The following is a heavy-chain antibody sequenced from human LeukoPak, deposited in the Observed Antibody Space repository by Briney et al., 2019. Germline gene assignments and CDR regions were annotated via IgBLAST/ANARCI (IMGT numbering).Heavy chain of an antibody. CDR2: IYSGGST. CDR3: ARSSLYYYYGMDV. CDR1: GFTVSSNY. Sequence: GGSLRLSCAASGFTVSSNYMSWVRQAPGKGLEWVSVIYSGGSTYYADSVKGRFTISRDNSKNTLYLQMNSLRAEDTAVYYCARSSLYYYYGMDVWGQGTTVTVYS. V-gene: IGHV3-66*01. J-gene: IGHJ6*02.